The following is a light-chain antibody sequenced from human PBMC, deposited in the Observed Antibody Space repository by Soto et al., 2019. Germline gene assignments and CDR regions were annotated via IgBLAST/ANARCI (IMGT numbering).Light chain of an antibody. J-gene: IGLJ2*01. CDR1: SSSIASNY. CDR3: QSYDSSNHEEVV. V-gene: IGLV6-57*04. CDR2: EDN. Sequence: NFMLTQPHSVSESPGKTVTISCTRSSSSIASNYVQWYQQRPGSAPTTVIYEDNQRPSGVPDRFSGSIDSSSNSASLTISGLKTEDEADYYCQSYDSSNHEEVVFGGGTKLTVL.